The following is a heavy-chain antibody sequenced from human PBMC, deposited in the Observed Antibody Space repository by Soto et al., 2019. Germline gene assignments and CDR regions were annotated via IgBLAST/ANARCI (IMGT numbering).Heavy chain of an antibody. CDR3: ARDGYCTNGVCYTVFDY. Sequence: QVQLQESGPGLVKPSQTLSLTCTVSGGSISSGDYYWSWIGEPPGKGLEWIGYIFDSGTTYYNPSLKSRVTISVDTSKNQFSLKLSSVTAADTAVYYCARDGYCTNGVCYTVFDYWGQGTLVTVSS. J-gene: IGHJ4*02. CDR1: GGSISSGDYY. CDR2: IFDSGTT. D-gene: IGHD2-8*01. V-gene: IGHV4-30-4*01.